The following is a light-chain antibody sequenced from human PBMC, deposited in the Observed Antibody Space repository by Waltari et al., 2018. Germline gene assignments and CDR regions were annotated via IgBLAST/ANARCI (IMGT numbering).Light chain of an antibody. V-gene: IGLV2-14*01. Sequence: QSALTQPASVSGSPGQSITISCTGTISDIGDYNYVSWYQQYPGKAPTLIIFDVNKRSSGVSNRSSGSKSGNTASLTISGLQAEDEADYYCNSYTFSNTWVFGGGTKLTVL. J-gene: IGLJ3*02. CDR1: ISDIGDYNY. CDR3: NSYTFSNTWV. CDR2: DVN.